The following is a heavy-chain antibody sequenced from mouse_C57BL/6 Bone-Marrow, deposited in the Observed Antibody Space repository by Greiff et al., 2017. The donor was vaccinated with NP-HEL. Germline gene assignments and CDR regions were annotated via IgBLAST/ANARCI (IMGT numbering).Heavy chain of an antibody. V-gene: IGHV2-9*01. CDR2: IWGGGST. CDR1: GFSLTSYG. Sequence: VQRVESGPGLVAPSQSLSITCTVSGFSLTSYGVDWVRQPPGKGLEWLGVIWGGGSTNYNSALMSRLSISKDNSKSQVFLKMNRLQTDDTAMYYCALLYYGNYYYAMDYWGQGTSVTVSS. J-gene: IGHJ4*01. D-gene: IGHD2-1*01. CDR3: ALLYYGNYYYAMDY.